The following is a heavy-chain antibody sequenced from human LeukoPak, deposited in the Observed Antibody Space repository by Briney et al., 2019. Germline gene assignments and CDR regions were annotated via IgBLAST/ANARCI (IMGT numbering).Heavy chain of an antibody. J-gene: IGHJ4*02. Sequence: ASVKVSCKASGHTFTGYYMHWVRQAPGQGLEWMGWINPNSGGTNYAQKFQGRVTMTRDTSISTAYMELSRLRSDDTAVYYCARAGFWASRFDYWGQGTLVTVSS. CDR1: GHTFTGYY. CDR3: ARAGFWASRFDY. D-gene: IGHD3-16*01. V-gene: IGHV1-2*02. CDR2: INPNSGGT.